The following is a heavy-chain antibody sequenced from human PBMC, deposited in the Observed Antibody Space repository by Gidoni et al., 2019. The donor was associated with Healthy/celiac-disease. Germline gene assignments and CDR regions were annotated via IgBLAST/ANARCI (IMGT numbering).Heavy chain of an antibody. Sequence: EVQLLESGGGLVQPGGSLRLSCAASGFTFSSYAMSWVCQAPGKGLEWVSAISGSGGSTYYADSVKGRFTISRVNSKNTLYLQMNSLRAEDTAVYYCAKVGGYSTWARGFDYWGQGTLVTVSS. J-gene: IGHJ4*02. D-gene: IGHD5-18*01. CDR2: ISGSGGST. V-gene: IGHV3-23*01. CDR3: AKVGGYSTWARGFDY. CDR1: GFTFSSYA.